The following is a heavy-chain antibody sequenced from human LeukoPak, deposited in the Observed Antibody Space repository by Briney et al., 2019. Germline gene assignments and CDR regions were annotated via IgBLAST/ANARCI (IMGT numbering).Heavy chain of an antibody. Sequence: PSQTLPLACTVSGGSISSSDYYWSWIRQPPGKGLEWIGYIYYSGSTYYNPSLKSRVTISVDTSKNQFSLKLSSVTAADTAVYYCAREASGSSDFDYWGQGTLVTVSS. D-gene: IGHD3-10*01. CDR1: GGSISSSDYY. CDR2: IYYSGST. CDR3: AREASGSSDFDY. J-gene: IGHJ4*02. V-gene: IGHV4-30-4*01.